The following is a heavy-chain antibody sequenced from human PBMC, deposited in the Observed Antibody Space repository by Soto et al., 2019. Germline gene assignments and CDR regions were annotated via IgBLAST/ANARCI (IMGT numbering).Heavy chain of an antibody. CDR2: IKQDGGEK. V-gene: IGHV3-7*01. CDR3: ARDSPRITMVRGVIITRFDY. J-gene: IGHJ4*02. D-gene: IGHD3-10*01. CDR1: GFTFSNYW. Sequence: PGGSLRLSCAASGFTFSNYWMSWVRQAPGRGLEWVASIKQDGGEKYYMDSVKGRFTISKDNAKDSLYLQLNSLRAGDTAVYYCARDSPRITMVRGVIITRFDYWGQGTLVTVSS.